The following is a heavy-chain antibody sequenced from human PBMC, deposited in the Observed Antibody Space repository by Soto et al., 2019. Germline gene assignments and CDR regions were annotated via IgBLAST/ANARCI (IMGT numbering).Heavy chain of an antibody. CDR3: ARSMVGSTTNRLDS. CDR2: IYYRGNT. CDR1: NGSIRSYY. Sequence: PSETLSLTCTVSNGSIRSYYWSWIRQPPGEGLEWIGYIYYRGNTNYSPSLKSRVTISLDTSQNQFSLKLTSVTAADTAVYYCARSMVGSTTNRLDSWGQGTLVTSPQ. V-gene: IGHV4-59*01. J-gene: IGHJ5*01. D-gene: IGHD1-26*01.